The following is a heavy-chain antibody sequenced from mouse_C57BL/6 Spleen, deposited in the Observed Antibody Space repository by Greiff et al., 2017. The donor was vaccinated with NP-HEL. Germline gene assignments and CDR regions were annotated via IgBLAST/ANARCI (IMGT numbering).Heavy chain of an antibody. CDR1: GYTFTSYW. V-gene: IGHV1-72*01. CDR3: ARYRYSNYWYFDV. CDR2: IDPNSGGT. D-gene: IGHD2-5*01. Sequence: QVQLPQPGAELLKPGASVKLSCKASGYTFTSYWMHWVKQRPGRGLEWIGRIDPNSGGTKYNEKFKSKATLTVDTPSSTDYRQLSSLTSEDSAVYYCARYRYSNYWYFDVWGTGTTVTVSS. J-gene: IGHJ1*03.